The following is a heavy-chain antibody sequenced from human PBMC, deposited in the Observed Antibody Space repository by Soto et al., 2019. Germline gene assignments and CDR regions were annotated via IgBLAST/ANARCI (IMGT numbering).Heavy chain of an antibody. J-gene: IGHJ6*02. V-gene: IGHV4-34*01. CDR1: GGSFSGYY. Sequence: SETLSLTCAVYGGSFSGYYGSWIRQPPGKGLEWIGEINHSGSTNYNPSLKSRVTISVDTSKNQFSLKLSSVTAADTAVYYCARGSRGTMVRGAPAGGGYYYYGMDVWGQGTTVTVSS. D-gene: IGHD3-10*01. CDR2: INHSGST. CDR3: ARGSRGTMVRGAPAGGGYYYYGMDV.